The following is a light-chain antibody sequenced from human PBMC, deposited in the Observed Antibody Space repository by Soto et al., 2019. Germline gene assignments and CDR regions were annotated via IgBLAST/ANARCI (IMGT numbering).Light chain of an antibody. CDR3: QQVNNYPLT. J-gene: IGKJ4*01. V-gene: IGKV1-9*01. Sequence: DIQLTQSPSFLSASVGDRVSITGRASQGISTFLAWYQQKPGKAPQRLIYAATTLQSGVPSRFSGSGSGTEFTLTISSLQPEDFATYFCQQVNNYPLTFGGGTKVDIK. CDR1: QGISTF. CDR2: AAT.